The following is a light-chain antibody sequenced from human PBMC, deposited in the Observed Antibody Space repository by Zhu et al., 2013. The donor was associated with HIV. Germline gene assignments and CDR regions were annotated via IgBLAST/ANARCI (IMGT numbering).Light chain of an antibody. Sequence: DIQMTQSPSSVFASVGDTVTITCRASQVNSDYVGWYQQQAGRSPKLLISAAPTLQSGVPPRFRGSGSGPDFTLTISSLQPEDVATYYCQQYNSYSGTFGQGTKVEIK. CDR1: QVNSDY. J-gene: IGKJ1*01. V-gene: IGKV1-27*01. CDR3: QQYNSYSGT. CDR2: AAP.